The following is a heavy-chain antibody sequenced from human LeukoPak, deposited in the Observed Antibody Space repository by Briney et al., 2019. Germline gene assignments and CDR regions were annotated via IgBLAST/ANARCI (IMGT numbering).Heavy chain of an antibody. D-gene: IGHD1-26*01. CDR1: PYTFTASY. Sequence: ASVKLSCKASPYTFTASYMNCVRQAPGPGLERMGWINPNSGGTNYAQKFQGRVTMTRDTSISTAYMELSRLRSDDTAVYYCARVGGATVDYWGQGTLVTVSS. CDR3: ARVGGATVDY. J-gene: IGHJ4*02. CDR2: INPNSGGT. V-gene: IGHV1-2*02.